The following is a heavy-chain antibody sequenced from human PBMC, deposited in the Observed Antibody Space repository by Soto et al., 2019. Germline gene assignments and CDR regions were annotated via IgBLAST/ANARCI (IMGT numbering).Heavy chain of an antibody. D-gene: IGHD2-15*01. Sequence: LVQSGAEVKKPGASVKVSCKASGFTFTTYGISWMRQAPGQGPAWMGWISLQNGDTKFAQKFQGRVTMTTDSSSNTAHMGLRNLRSDGTAVYYCARDERYCTGGACYSEFYFHFWGQGTLVTVSS. V-gene: IGHV1-18*04. CDR3: ARDERYCTGGACYSEFYFHF. J-gene: IGHJ4*02. CDR2: ISLQNGDT. CDR1: GFTFTTYG.